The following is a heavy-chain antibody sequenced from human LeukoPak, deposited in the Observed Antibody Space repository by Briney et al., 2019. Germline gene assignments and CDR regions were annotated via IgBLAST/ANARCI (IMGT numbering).Heavy chain of an antibody. Sequence: GGSLRLSCAASGFTFSSYGMHWVRQAPGKGLEWVAVIWYDGSNKYYADSVKGRFTISRDNSKNTLYLQMNSLRAEDTAVYYCARDGGSGSYQEYIWGQGTMVTVSS. CDR2: IWYDGSNK. D-gene: IGHD1-26*01. CDR1: GFTFSSYG. V-gene: IGHV3-33*01. CDR3: ARDGGSGSYQEYI. J-gene: IGHJ3*02.